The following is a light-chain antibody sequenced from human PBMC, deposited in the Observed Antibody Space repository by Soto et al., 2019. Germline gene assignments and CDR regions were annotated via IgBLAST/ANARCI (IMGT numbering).Light chain of an antibody. CDR1: QSVSSNY. V-gene: IGKV3-20*01. Sequence: EVVMTQSPATLSVSPGERATLSCRASQSVSSNYLAWYQQKSGQAPRLLIYAAFSRATGIPNRFSGSGSGTVFTLSISRLEPEDFAVYYCQQYGYSPITFGQGTRLEIK. J-gene: IGKJ5*01. CDR2: AAF. CDR3: QQYGYSPIT.